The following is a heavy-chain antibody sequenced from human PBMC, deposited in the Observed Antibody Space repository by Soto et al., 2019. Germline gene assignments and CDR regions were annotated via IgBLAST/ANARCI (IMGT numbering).Heavy chain of an antibody. CDR3: ARELGEGDYLPLGY. D-gene: IGHD4-17*01. V-gene: IGHV3-21*01. Sequence: EVQLVESGGGLVKPGGSLRLSCAASGFTFSSYSMNWVRQAPGKGLEWVSSISSSSSYIYYADSVKGRFTISRDNAKNSLYLQMNSLRAEDTAVYYCARELGEGDYLPLGYWGQGTLVTVSS. J-gene: IGHJ4*02. CDR2: ISSSSSYI. CDR1: GFTFSSYS.